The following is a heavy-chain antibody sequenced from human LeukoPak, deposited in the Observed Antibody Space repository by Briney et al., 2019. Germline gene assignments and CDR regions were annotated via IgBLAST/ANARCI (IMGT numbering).Heavy chain of an antibody. CDR1: GFTFSSYS. V-gene: IGHV3-21*01. Sequence: GGSLRLSCAASGFTFSSYSMNWVRQASGKGLEWVSSISSDSNYIYYADSVKGRFTISRDNAKNSLYLQMNSLRAEDTAVYYCARDVARISDYWGQGALVTVSP. CDR3: ARDVARISDY. J-gene: IGHJ4*02. D-gene: IGHD2-15*01. CDR2: ISSDSNYI.